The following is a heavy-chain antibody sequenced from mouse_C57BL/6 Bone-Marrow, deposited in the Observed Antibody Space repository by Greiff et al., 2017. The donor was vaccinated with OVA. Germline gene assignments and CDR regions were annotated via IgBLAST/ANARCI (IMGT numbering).Heavy chain of an antibody. J-gene: IGHJ4*01. Sequence: VQLQQSVAELVRPGASVKLSCTASGFNIRNTYMHWVKQRPEQGLEWIGRIDPANGNTKYAPKFQGKATITADTSSNTAYLQLSSLTSEDTAIYYCARGDYYGSSYVNYAMDDWGQGTSVTVSS. CDR1: GFNIRNTY. D-gene: IGHD1-1*01. CDR3: ARGDYYGSSYVNYAMDD. V-gene: IGHV14-3*01. CDR2: IDPANGNT.